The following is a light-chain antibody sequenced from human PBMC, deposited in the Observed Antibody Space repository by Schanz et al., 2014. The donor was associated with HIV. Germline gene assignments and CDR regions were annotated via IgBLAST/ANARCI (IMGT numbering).Light chain of an antibody. CDR2: EGS. CDR3: SSHTTTGANV. J-gene: IGLJ1*01. CDR1: ISDVGSYNL. Sequence: QSVLTQSASVSGSPGQSITISCTGTISDVGSYNLVSWYQQHPGKAPKLIIYEGSKRPLGVSNRFSGSKSGNTASLTISGLLAEDEADYYCSSHTTTGANVFGTGTKLTVL. V-gene: IGLV2-14*02.